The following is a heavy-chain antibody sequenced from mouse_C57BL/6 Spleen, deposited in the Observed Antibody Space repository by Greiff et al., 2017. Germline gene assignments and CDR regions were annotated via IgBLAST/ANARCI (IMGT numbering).Heavy chain of an antibody. CDR1: GYAFTNYL. D-gene: IGHD2-5*01. CDR3: AIHSYYSNYVFDY. Sequence: VQLQQSGAELVRPGTSVKVSCKASGYAFTNYLIEWVKQRPGQGLEWIGVINPGSGGTNYNEKFKGQATLTADKSSSTAYMQLSSLTSEDSAVYFCAIHSYYSNYVFDYWGQGTTLTVSS. J-gene: IGHJ2*01. CDR2: INPGSGGT. V-gene: IGHV1-54*01.